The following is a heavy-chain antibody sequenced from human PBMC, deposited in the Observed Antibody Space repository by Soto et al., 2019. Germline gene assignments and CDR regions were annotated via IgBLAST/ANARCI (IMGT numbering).Heavy chain of an antibody. J-gene: IGHJ4*02. V-gene: IGHV3-21*01. D-gene: IGHD5-12*01. Sequence: EVQLVESGGGLVKPGGSLRLSCAASGFTFSSYSMNWVRQAPGKGLEWVSSISSSSSYIYYADSVKGRFTISRDNAKNSLYLQMNSLRAEDKAVYYCARDPLGYDPPLGYWGQGTLVTVSS. CDR3: ARDPLGYDPPLGY. CDR2: ISSSSSYI. CDR1: GFTFSSYS.